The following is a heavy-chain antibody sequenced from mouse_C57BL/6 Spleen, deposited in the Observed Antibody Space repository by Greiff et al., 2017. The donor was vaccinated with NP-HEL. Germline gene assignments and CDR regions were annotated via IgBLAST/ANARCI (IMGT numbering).Heavy chain of an antibody. Sequence: QVQLQQSGAELVRPGTSVKVSCKASGYAFTNYLIEWVKQRPGQGLEWIGVINPGSGGTNYNEKFKGKATLTADKSSSTAYMQLSSLTSEDSAVYFCARVAQATEYYARDYWGQGTSVTVSS. V-gene: IGHV1-54*01. CDR3: ARVAQATEYYARDY. D-gene: IGHD3-2*02. CDR2: INPGSGGT. CDR1: GYAFTNYL. J-gene: IGHJ4*01.